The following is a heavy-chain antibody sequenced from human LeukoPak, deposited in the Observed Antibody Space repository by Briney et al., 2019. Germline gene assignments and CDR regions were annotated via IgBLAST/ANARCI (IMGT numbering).Heavy chain of an antibody. Sequence: SETLSLICGVYGDSFSVDYWSWLRQPPGKGLEWIGEINQSGGTNYIPSLKSPVTISVDTSKNQFSLKLISVTAADTAVYYCARGRWLQYETWGQGTLVTVSS. CDR1: GDSFSVDY. CDR3: ARGRWLQYET. V-gene: IGHV4-34*01. CDR2: INQSGGT. D-gene: IGHD5-24*01. J-gene: IGHJ5*02.